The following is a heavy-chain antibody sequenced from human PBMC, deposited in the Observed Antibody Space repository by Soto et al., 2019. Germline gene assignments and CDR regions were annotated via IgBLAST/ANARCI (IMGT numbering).Heavy chain of an antibody. CDR3: AKDGYGNNDGDALHI. Sequence: QGQLVQSGAEVKKPGASVKVSCKASGYTFTSFGITWVRQAPGQGREWMGWISTYNGKANYAQKLQGRVTVTRDTSTNTAYMELRSLRSDDTAVYYCAKDGYGNNDGDALHIWGQGTMVTVSS. V-gene: IGHV1-18*04. J-gene: IGHJ3*02. CDR1: GYTFTSFG. CDR2: ISTYNGKA. D-gene: IGHD4-4*01.